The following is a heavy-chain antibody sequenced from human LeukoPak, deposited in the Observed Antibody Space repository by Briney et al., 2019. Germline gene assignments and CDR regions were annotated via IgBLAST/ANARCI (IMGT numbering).Heavy chain of an antibody. CDR1: GFTFSGYG. D-gene: IGHD1-26*01. V-gene: IGHV3-30*02. Sequence: GGSLRLSCAASGFTFSGYGMYWVRQAPGKGLEWVAFIRDDGSNTYYADSGKGRFSISRDNSKNTLYLQMNGLRTDDTAVYYCAKDRIVGATSGYYFDYWGQGTLVTVSS. J-gene: IGHJ4*02. CDR2: IRDDGSNT. CDR3: AKDRIVGATSGYYFDY.